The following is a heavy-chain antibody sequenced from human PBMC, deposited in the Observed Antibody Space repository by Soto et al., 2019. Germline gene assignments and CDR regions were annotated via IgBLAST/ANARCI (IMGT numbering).Heavy chain of an antibody. CDR1: GFTVSSNY. V-gene: IGHV3-66*01. D-gene: IGHD3-16*01. J-gene: IGHJ4*02. CDR2: IYSGGST. CDR3: ASGYYDYVWGTLSNPGDY. Sequence: GGSLRLSCAASGFTVSSNYMSWVRQAPGKGLEWVSVIYSGGSTYYADSVKGRFTISRDNSKNTLYLQMNSLRAEDTAVYYCASGYYDYVWGTLSNPGDYWGQGTLVTVSS.